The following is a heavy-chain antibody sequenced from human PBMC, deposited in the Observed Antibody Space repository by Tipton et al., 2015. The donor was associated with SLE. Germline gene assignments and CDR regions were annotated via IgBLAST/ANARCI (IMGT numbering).Heavy chain of an antibody. Sequence: SLRLSCAASGFTFSSYSMNWVRQAPGKGLEWVAFIRYDGSNKYYADSVKGRFTISRDNSKNTLYLQMNSLRAEDTAVYYCAIQLASGWYFDLWGRGTLVTVSS. CDR1: GFTFSSYS. CDR2: IRYDGSNK. CDR3: AIQLASGWYFDL. V-gene: IGHV3-30*02. D-gene: IGHD1-1*01. J-gene: IGHJ2*01.